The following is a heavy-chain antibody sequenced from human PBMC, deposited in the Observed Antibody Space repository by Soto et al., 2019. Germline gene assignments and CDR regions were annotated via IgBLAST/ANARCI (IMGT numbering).Heavy chain of an antibody. D-gene: IGHD6-19*01. Sequence: QVQLVESGGGVVQPGRSLRLSCAASGFTFSSYGMHWVRQAPGKGLEWVAVIWYDGSNKYYADSVKGRFTISRDNSKNTLDLQMNSRGAEDRVVYYCARTYSSGGYRGGGYYFDYWGQGTLVTVSS. V-gene: IGHV3-33*01. CDR1: GFTFSSYG. J-gene: IGHJ4*02. CDR2: IWYDGSNK. CDR3: ARTYSSGGYRGGGYYFDY.